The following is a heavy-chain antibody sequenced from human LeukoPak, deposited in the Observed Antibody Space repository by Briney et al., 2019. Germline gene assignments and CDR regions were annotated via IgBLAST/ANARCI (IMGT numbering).Heavy chain of an antibody. CDR3: AKEFKDIVLMVYAIHYYYYMDV. Sequence: PGGSLRLSCAASGFTFSSYGMHWVRQAPGKGLEWVAFIRYDGSNKYYADSVKVRFTIYRANSKNTLYLQMNSLRAEDTAVYYCAKEFKDIVLMVYAIHYYYYMDVWGKGTTVTVSS. D-gene: IGHD2-8*01. CDR1: GFTFSSYG. CDR2: IRYDGSNK. V-gene: IGHV3-30*02. J-gene: IGHJ6*03.